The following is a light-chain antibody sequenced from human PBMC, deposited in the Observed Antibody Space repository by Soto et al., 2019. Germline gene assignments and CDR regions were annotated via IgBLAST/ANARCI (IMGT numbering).Light chain of an antibody. V-gene: IGKV4-1*01. CDR1: QTVLFPSNNKNY. CDR3: QQYGSSGT. CDR2: WAS. Sequence: DMVMTQSPDSLAVSLGERATINCKSSQTVLFPSNNKNYLAWYQQKPGQPPKLLIYWASNRATGTPDRFSGSGSGTDFTLTISRLEPEDFAVYYCQQYGSSGTFGQGTKVDIK. J-gene: IGKJ1*01.